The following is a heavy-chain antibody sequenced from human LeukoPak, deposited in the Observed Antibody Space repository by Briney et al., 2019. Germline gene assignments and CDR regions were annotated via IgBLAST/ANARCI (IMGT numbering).Heavy chain of an antibody. CDR3: ASSLDYSSSWYSYFDP. J-gene: IGHJ5*02. V-gene: IGHV4-39*01. Sequence: SETLSLTCTVSGGSLSSNIYYWGWIRQPPGEGLEWIGSIYYSGNTNYNPSLKSRVTISADTSKNQFSLRLNSVTAADTSVYYCASSLDYSSSWYSYFDPWGQGTLVTVSS. CDR2: IYYSGNT. D-gene: IGHD6-13*01. CDR1: GGSLSSNIYY.